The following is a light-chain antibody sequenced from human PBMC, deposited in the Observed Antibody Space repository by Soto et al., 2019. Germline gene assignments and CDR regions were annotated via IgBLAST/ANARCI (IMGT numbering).Light chain of an antibody. Sequence: DIQMTQSPSTLSASVGDRVTITCRASQSISDWLAWYQQRSGKAPKLLNYKASSLQSGVPPRFIGSGSGTAVPLTISSLQHDDFATYYCQHYNRFPYTFGQGTKLEIK. V-gene: IGKV1-5*03. CDR3: QHYNRFPYT. CDR1: QSISDW. CDR2: KAS. J-gene: IGKJ2*01.